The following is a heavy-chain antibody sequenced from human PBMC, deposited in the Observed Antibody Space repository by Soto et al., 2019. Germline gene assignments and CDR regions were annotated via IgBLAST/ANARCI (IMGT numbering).Heavy chain of an antibody. J-gene: IGHJ2*01. V-gene: IGHV3-33*01. Sequence: QVKLVESGGGVVQPGRSLTLSCGASGFSFSSYGMHWVRQAPGKGLEWVAVTWHDGSNKYYADSVKGRFTISRDNSKNTVHLQMDSLRAEDTAVYYCARDVIYGSGCLDLWGRGTPVTVSS. CDR2: TWHDGSNK. CDR3: ARDVIYGSGCLDL. D-gene: IGHD3-10*01. CDR1: GFSFSSYG.